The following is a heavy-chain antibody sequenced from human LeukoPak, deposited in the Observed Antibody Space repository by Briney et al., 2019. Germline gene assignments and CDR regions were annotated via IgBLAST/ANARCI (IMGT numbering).Heavy chain of an antibody. V-gene: IGHV3-73*01. D-gene: IGHD3-22*01. Sequence: GGSLRLSCAASGFTFSSYAMHWVRQASGKGLEWVGRIRSKANSYATTDAASVKGRFTISRDDSKNTAYLQMNSLKTEDTAVYYCTRPSYDSSVSGVVYWGQGTLVTVSS. J-gene: IGHJ4*02. CDR3: TRPSYDSSVSGVVY. CDR2: IRSKANSYAT. CDR1: GFTFSSYA.